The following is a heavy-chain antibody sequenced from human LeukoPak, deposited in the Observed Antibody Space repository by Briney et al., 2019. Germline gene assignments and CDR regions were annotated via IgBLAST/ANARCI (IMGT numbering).Heavy chain of an antibody. Sequence: AGGSLRLSCAASGFTFSSYAMSWVRQAPGKGLEWVSAISGSGGSTYYADSVKGRFTISRDNSKNTLYLQMNSLRAEDTAVYYCAKDRGYCSGGSCHPLDYWGQGTLVTVSS. CDR1: GFTFSSYA. CDR3: AKDRGYCSGGSCHPLDY. D-gene: IGHD2-15*01. V-gene: IGHV3-23*01. CDR2: ISGSGGST. J-gene: IGHJ4*02.